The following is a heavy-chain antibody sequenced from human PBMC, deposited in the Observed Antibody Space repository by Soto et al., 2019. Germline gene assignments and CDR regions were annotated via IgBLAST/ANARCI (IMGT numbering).Heavy chain of an antibody. Sequence: SETLSLTCAVSGGSISSGGYSWSWIRQPPGKGLEWIGYIYHSGSTYYNPPLKSRVTISVDRSKNQFSLKLSSVTAADTAVYYCARNEYQLLYLDPWGQGTLVTVSS. CDR1: GGSISSGGYS. V-gene: IGHV4-30-2*01. CDR2: IYHSGST. CDR3: ARNEYQLLYLDP. D-gene: IGHD2-2*02. J-gene: IGHJ5*02.